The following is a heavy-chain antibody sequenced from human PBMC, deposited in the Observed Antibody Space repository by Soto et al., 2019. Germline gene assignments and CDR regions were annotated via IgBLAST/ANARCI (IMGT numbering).Heavy chain of an antibody. D-gene: IGHD2-2*01. CDR3: ARRFSTSCYFDY. CDR1: GCSISSSSYY. CDR2: IYYSGST. J-gene: IGHJ4*02. V-gene: IGHV4-39*01. Sequence: PSETLSLTCTVSGCSISSSSYYWGWIRQPPGKGLEWIGSIYYSGSTYYNPSLKSRVTISVDTSKNQFSLKLSSVTAADTAVYYCARRFSTSCYFDYWGQGTLVTVSS.